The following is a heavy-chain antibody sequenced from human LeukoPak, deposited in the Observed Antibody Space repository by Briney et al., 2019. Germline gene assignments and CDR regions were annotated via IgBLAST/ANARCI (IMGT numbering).Heavy chain of an antibody. J-gene: IGHJ4*02. Sequence: GGSLRLSCAASGFTFRIYSMNWVRQAPGKGLEWVSSISSSSSYIFYSDSVKGRFTISRDNAKNSLYLQMNSLRAEDTAVYYCARQYSSSWYYFDYWGQGTLVTVSS. CDR2: ISSSSSYI. CDR3: ARQYSSSWYYFDY. CDR1: GFTFRIYS. V-gene: IGHV3-21*01. D-gene: IGHD6-13*01.